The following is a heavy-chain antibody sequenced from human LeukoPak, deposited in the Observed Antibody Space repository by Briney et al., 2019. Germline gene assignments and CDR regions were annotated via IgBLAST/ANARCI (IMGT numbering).Heavy chain of an antibody. CDR2: ISYDGSNK. V-gene: IGHV3-30*18. CDR3: AKPVQDGGYGFDY. J-gene: IGHJ4*02. CDR1: GFTFSSYG. D-gene: IGHD5-12*01. Sequence: GGSLRLSCAASGFTFSSYGMHWVRQAPGKGLEWVAVISYDGSNKYYADSVKGRFTISRDNSKNTLYLQMNSLRAEDSAVYYCAKPVQDGGYGFDYWGQGTLVTVSS.